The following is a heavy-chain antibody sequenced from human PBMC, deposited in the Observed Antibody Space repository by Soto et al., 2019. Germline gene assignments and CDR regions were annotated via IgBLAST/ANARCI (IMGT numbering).Heavy chain of an antibody. CDR1: GYTFTSYY. V-gene: IGHV1-46*04. CDR2: INPSGGIT. J-gene: IGHJ3*02. D-gene: IGHD1-26*01. Sequence: ASVKVSCKASGYTFTSYYMHWVRQAPGQGLEWMGIINPSGGITDYADSVKGRFTISRDKSKNTLYLQMKSLRVDDTAVYYCAKPEWGGAFDIWGQGTMVTVSS. CDR3: AKPEWGGAFDI.